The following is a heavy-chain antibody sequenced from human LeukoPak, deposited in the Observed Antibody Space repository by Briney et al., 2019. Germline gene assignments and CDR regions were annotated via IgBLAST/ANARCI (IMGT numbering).Heavy chain of an antibody. CDR2: ISSTSNTM. J-gene: IGHJ4*02. Sequence: GGSLRLSCAASGFTFSSYNMNWVRQAPGKGPEWISYISSTSNTMYYADSVKGRFTISRDNAKNSLYLQMDSLRAEDTAVYYCAKDVRSDYFDYWGQGTLVTVSS. V-gene: IGHV3-48*01. CDR1: GFTFSSYN. CDR3: AKDVRSDYFDY.